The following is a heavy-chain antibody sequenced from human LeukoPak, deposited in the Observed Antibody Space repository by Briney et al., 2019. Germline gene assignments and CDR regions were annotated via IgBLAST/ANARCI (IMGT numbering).Heavy chain of an antibody. Sequence: AGGSLRLSCAASGFTFSSYWMSWVRQAPGKGLEWVANIKQDGSEKYYVDSVKGRYTTSRDNAKSSLYLQMNSLRAEDTAVYYCARDPGSSGYYPYFDYWGQGTLVTVSS. CDR3: ARDPGSSGYYPYFDY. CDR2: IKQDGSEK. V-gene: IGHV3-7*01. CDR1: GFTFSSYW. D-gene: IGHD3-22*01. J-gene: IGHJ4*02.